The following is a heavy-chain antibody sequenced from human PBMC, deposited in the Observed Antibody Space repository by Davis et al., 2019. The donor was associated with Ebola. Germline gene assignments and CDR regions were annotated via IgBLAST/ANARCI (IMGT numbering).Heavy chain of an antibody. D-gene: IGHD2-15*01. J-gene: IGHJ6*02. CDR2: VNPYSGGT. CDR1: GYTFTGYY. Sequence: ASVKVSCKASGYTFTGYYMHWVRQAPGQGLEWMGRVNPYSGGTNYAQKFQARVTMTRDTSISTAYMELSRLRSDDTAVYYCASSYCGGGSCYSGSGDYYYYYYGMDVWGQGTTVTVSS. CDR3: ASSYCGGGSCYSGSGDYYYYYYGMDV. V-gene: IGHV1-2*06.